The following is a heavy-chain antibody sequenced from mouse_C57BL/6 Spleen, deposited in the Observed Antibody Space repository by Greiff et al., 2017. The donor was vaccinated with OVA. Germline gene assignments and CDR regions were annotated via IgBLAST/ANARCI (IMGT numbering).Heavy chain of an antibody. Sequence: EVQLVESGAELVRPGASVKLSCTASGFNIKDDYMHWVKQRPEQGLEWIGWIDPENGDTEYASKFQGKATITADTSSNTAYLQLSSLTSEDTAVYYCTTLYRDYFDYWGQGTTLTVSS. J-gene: IGHJ2*01. CDR3: TTLYRDYFDY. CDR2: IDPENGDT. D-gene: IGHD2-12*01. V-gene: IGHV14-4*01. CDR1: GFNIKDDY.